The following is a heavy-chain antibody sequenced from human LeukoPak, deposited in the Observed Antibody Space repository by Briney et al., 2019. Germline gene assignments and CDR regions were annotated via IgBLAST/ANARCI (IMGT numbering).Heavy chain of an antibody. Sequence: GGSLRLSCAASGFTFSSYSMNWVRQAPGKGLEWVSYISSSSSTIYYADSVKGRFTISRDYAKDSLYLQMNSLRAEDTAVYYCAGILTGATHWFDPWGQGTLVTVSS. J-gene: IGHJ5*02. V-gene: IGHV3-48*04. CDR1: GFTFSSYS. D-gene: IGHD3-9*01. CDR3: AGILTGATHWFDP. CDR2: ISSSSSTI.